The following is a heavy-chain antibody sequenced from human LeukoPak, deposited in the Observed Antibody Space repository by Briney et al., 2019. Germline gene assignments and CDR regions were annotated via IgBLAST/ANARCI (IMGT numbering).Heavy chain of an antibody. CDR2: AYYRSQWCY. Sequence: SPTLSLTCALSGDSVSSDSAAWNWLRQSPSRGLEWRGSAYYRSQWCYDIAFFVKNRIRIDPDTSRNQFSLQLNSVTPEDTAIYYCARQPDQLPASFDSWGQGTLVTVSS. CDR3: ARQPDQLPASFDS. J-gene: IGHJ4*02. D-gene: IGHD2-2*01. V-gene: IGHV6-1*01. CDR1: GDSVSSDSAA.